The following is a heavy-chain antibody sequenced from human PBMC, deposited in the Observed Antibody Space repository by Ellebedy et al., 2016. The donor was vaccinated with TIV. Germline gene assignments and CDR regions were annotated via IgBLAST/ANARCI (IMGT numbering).Heavy chain of an antibody. D-gene: IGHD1-1*01. CDR2: IKGKADGATR. CDR1: GFIFSDAW. J-gene: IGHJ4*02. CDR3: AAGTGNSDFDY. V-gene: IGHV3-15*01. Sequence: GGSLRLXCAASGFIFSDAWMSWVRQAPGKGLEWVGRIKGKADGATRDFASPVKGRLSISRDDSKNTVSLQMDGLKTEDTAVYYCAAGTGNSDFDYWGPGILVTVSS.